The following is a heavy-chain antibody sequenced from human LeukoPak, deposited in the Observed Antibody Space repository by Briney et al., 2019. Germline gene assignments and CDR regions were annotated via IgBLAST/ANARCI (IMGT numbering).Heavy chain of an antibody. V-gene: IGHV4-39*01. J-gene: IGHJ4*02. CDR1: GGSIRNSSFY. D-gene: IGHD3-3*01. CDR3: ARQGYYDFWSAYYFDY. CDR2: IYNSGTT. Sequence: SETLSLTCAVSGGSIRNSSFYWGWIRQPPGKGLEWIASIYNSGTTYYNPSIKSRITIFVDTSKNQVSLKLRSVTAADTAVYYCARQGYYDFWSAYYFDYWGQGTLVTVSS.